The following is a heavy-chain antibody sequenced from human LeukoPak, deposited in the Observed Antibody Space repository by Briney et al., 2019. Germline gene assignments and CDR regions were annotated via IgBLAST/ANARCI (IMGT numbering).Heavy chain of an antibody. J-gene: IGHJ4*02. V-gene: IGHV3-23*01. CDR2: ISGSGGST. CDR3: AKDRRVGGPIGGDY. D-gene: IGHD1-26*01. CDR1: GFTFSSYA. Sequence: GGSLRLSCAASGFTFSSYAMSWVRRAPGKGLEWVSAISGSGGSTYYADSVKGRFTISRDNSKNTLCLQMNSLRAEDTAVYYCAKDRRVGGPIGGDYWGQGTLVTVSS.